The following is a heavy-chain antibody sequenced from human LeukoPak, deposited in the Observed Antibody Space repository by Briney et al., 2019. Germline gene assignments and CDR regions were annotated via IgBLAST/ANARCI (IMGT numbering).Heavy chain of an antibody. CDR2: MNSDGSST. CDR3: AKILGESPRWFDP. V-gene: IGHV3-74*01. J-gene: IGHJ5*02. D-gene: IGHD3-10*01. Sequence: GGSLRLSCAASGFTHSRYWMHWVRQAPGKGLVSVAHMNSDGSSTNYADSVKGRFTISRDNAKNMLYLQMNSLRADDTAVYYCAKILGESPRWFDPWGQGTLVTVSS. CDR1: GFTHSRYW.